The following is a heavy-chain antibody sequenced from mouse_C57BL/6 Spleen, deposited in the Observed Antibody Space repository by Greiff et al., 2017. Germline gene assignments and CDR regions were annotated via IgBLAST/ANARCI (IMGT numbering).Heavy chain of an antibody. V-gene: IGHV6-3*01. D-gene: IGHD1-1*01. CDR2: IRLKSDNYAT. CDR1: GFTFSNYW. Sequence: EVKVVESGGGLVQPGGSMKLSCVASGFTFSNYWMNWVRQSPEKGLEWVAQIRLKSDNYATHYAESVKGRFTISRDDSKSSVYLQMNNLRAEDTGIYYCSTRLRGNMDYWGQGTSVTVSS. CDR3: STRLRGNMDY. J-gene: IGHJ4*01.